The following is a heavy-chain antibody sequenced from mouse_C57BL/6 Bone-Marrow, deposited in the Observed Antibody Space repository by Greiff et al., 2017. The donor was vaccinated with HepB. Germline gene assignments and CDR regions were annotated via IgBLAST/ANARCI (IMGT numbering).Heavy chain of an antibody. J-gene: IGHJ4*01. CDR2: IHPNSGST. CDR3: ARGGMITDYYAMDY. Sequence: VQLQQPGAELVKPGASVKLSCKASGYTFTSYWMHWVKQRPGQGLEWIGMIHPNSGSTNYNEKFKSKATLTVDKSSSTAYMQLSSLTSEDSAVYYCARGGMITDYYAMDYWGQGTSVTVSS. CDR1: GYTFTSYW. V-gene: IGHV1-64*01. D-gene: IGHD2-4*01.